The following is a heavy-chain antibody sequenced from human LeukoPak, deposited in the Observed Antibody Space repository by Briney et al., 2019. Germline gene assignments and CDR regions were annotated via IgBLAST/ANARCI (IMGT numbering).Heavy chain of an antibody. CDR2: IYASGST. J-gene: IGHJ4*02. CDR1: GGSISSGSYY. V-gene: IGHV4-61*02. CDR3: AISAAGRDY. D-gene: IGHD6-13*01. Sequence: KASETLSLTCTVSGGSISSGSYYWSWIRQPAGKGLEWIGRIYASGSTNYNPSLKSRVTISVDTSKNQFSLKLSSVTAADTAVYYCAISAAGRDYWGQGTLVTVSS.